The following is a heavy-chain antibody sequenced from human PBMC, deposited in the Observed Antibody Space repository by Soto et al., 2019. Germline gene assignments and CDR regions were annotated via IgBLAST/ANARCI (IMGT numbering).Heavy chain of an antibody. CDR3: AREVGEEYSSSSRGFYFDY. V-gene: IGHV4-30-4*01. D-gene: IGHD6-6*01. Sequence: SLTCTVSGGSISSGDYYWSWIRQPPGKGLEWIGYIYYSGSTYYNPSLKSRVTISVDTSKNQFSLKLSSVTAADTAVYYCAREVGEEYSSSSRGFYFDYWGQGTLVTVSS. CDR1: GGSISSGDYY. J-gene: IGHJ4*02. CDR2: IYYSGST.